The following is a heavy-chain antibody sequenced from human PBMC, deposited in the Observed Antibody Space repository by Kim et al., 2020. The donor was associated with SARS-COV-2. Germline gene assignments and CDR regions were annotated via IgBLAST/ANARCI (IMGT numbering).Heavy chain of an antibody. Sequence: SETLSLTCTVSGGSISSYYWSWIRQPPGKGLEWIGYIYYSGSTNYNPSLKSRVTISVDTSKNQFSLKLSSVTAADTAVYYCARSLHPHYDILTGYYSNYYYYYYGMDVWGQGTTVTVSS. CDR2: IYYSGST. CDR3: ARSLHPHYDILTGYYSNYYYYYYGMDV. CDR1: GGSISSYY. V-gene: IGHV4-59*01. D-gene: IGHD3-9*01. J-gene: IGHJ6*02.